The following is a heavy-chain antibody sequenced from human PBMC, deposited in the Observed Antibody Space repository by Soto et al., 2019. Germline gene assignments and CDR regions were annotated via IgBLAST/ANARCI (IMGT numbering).Heavy chain of an antibody. J-gene: IGHJ6*02. CDR1: VFTFISYS. CDR3: ARDPKQQLRRNMDV. Sequence: GWSLRLSCASSVFTFISYSMNWVRQAPGKGLEWVSSISSSSSYIYYADSVKGRFTISRDNAKNSLYLQMNSLRAEDTAVYYCARDPKQQLRRNMDVWGQGTTVTVS. CDR2: ISSSSSYI. V-gene: IGHV3-21*01. D-gene: IGHD6-13*01.